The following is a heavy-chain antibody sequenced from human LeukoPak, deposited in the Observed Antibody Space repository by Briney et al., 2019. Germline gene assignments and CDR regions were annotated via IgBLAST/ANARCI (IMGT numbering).Heavy chain of an antibody. J-gene: IGHJ5*02. D-gene: IGHD2-8*01. CDR3: ARVRGYCTNGVCHRGNNWFDP. V-gene: IGHV3-21*01. CDR2: ISSSSSYI. Sequence: GGSLRLSCAASGFTFNSYSMNWVRQAPGKGLEWDSSISSSSSYIYYADSVKGRFTISRDNAKNSLYLQMNSLRAEDTAVYYCARVRGYCTNGVCHRGNNWFDPWGQGTLVTVSS. CDR1: GFTFNSYS.